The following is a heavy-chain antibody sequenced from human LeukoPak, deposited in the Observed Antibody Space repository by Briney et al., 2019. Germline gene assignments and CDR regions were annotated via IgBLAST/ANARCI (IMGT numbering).Heavy chain of an antibody. D-gene: IGHD5-12*01. Sequence: NASETLSLTCTLPGGSISSGSYYWSWLRQPAGKGLEWIGRIYTSGSTNYNPSLKSRVTISVDTSKNQFSLKLSSVTAADTAVYYCARVPADIVATYYMDVWGKGTTVTVSS. V-gene: IGHV4-61*02. CDR3: ARVPADIVATYYMDV. CDR2: IYTSGST. CDR1: GGSISSGSYY. J-gene: IGHJ6*03.